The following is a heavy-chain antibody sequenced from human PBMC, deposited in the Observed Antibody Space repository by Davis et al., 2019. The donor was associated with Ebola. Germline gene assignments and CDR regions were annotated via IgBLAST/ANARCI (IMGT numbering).Heavy chain of an antibody. Sequence: SDTLSSTCAVHGGSFSGYYWRWIRQPPGKGPEWIGEINHSGSTNYNPSLKSRVTISVDTSKNQFSLKLSSVTAADTAVYYCARGSLLWFGELLYYYYGMDVWGQGTTVTVSS. D-gene: IGHD3-10*01. CDR3: ARGSLLWFGELLYYYYGMDV. J-gene: IGHJ6*02. V-gene: IGHV4-34*01. CDR2: INHSGST. CDR1: GGSFSGYY.